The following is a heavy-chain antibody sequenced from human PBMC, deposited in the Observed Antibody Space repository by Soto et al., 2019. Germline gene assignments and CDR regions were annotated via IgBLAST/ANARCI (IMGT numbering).Heavy chain of an antibody. CDR1: GGSISSSSYY. CDR3: AGPYYDFWSGYPPYYYYGMDV. V-gene: IGHV4-39*01. D-gene: IGHD3-3*01. Sequence: SETLSLTCTVSGGSISSSSYYWGWIRQPPGKGLEWIGSIYYSGGTYYNPSLKSRVTISVDTSKNQFSLKLSSVTAADTAVYYCAGPYYDFWSGYPPYYYYGMDVWGQGTTVTVSS. J-gene: IGHJ6*02. CDR2: IYYSGGT.